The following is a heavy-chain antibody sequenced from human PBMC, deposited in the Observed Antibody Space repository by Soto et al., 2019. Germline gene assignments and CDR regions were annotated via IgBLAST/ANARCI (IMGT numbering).Heavy chain of an antibody. V-gene: IGHV4-31*03. CDR1: GGSISSGGYY. J-gene: IGHJ4*02. D-gene: IGHD5-12*01. Sequence: PSETLSLTCTVSGGSISSGGYYWSWIRQHPGKGLEWIGYIYYSGSTYYNPSLKSRVTISVDTSKNQFSLKLSSVTAADTAVYYCARGLGIVATINPSFVFDYWGQGTLVTVSS. CDR2: IYYSGST. CDR3: ARGLGIVATINPSFVFDY.